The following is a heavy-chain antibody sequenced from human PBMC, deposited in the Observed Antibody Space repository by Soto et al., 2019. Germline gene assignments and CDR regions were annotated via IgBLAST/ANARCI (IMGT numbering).Heavy chain of an antibody. J-gene: IGHJ4*02. V-gene: IGHV4-31*03. Sequence: QVQLQESGPGLVKPSQTLSLTCSFSGGSINSGGYYWSWIRQHPVKGLEWIGYIYYSGSTYYNPSLRSRATISVDTSKNQFSLKLDSVTAADTAVYYCAISSTTVTVDYWGQGTLVTVSS. CDR2: IYYSGST. CDR1: GGSINSGGYY. D-gene: IGHD4-17*01. CDR3: AISSTTVTVDY.